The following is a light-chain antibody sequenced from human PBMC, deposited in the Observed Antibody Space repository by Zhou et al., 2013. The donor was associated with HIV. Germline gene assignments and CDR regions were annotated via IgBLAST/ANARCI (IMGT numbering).Light chain of an antibody. Sequence: EIVLTQSPATLSLSPGERATLSCRASQSVSSYLAWYQQKPGQAPRLLIYDASNRATGIPARFSGSGSGTDFTLTISSLEPEDFATYYCQQAHSFPYTFGQGTKVETK. CDR1: QSVSSY. CDR3: QQAHSFPYT. V-gene: IGKV3-11*01. CDR2: DAS. J-gene: IGKJ2*01.